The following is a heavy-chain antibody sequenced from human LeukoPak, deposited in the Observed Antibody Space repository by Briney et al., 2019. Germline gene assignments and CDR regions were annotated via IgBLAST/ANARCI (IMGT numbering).Heavy chain of an antibody. D-gene: IGHD2-2*01. V-gene: IGHV3-23*01. CDR3: AASLPNIVVVPAAKGPFGS. Sequence: GGSLRLSCAASGFTFSNYAMSWVRQAPGKGLEWVSGINGGGGGGTFHADSVWGRFTISRDNSKNTLYLQMSSLRAEDTAVYYCAASLPNIVVVPAAKGPFGSWGQGTLVTVSS. CDR1: GFTFSNYA. CDR2: INGGGGGGT. J-gene: IGHJ5*02.